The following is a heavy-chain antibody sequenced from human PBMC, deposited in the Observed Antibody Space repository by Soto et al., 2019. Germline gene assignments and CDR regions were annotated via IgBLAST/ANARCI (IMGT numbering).Heavy chain of an antibody. Sequence: ASVKVSCKASGYTFTSYGISWVRQAPGQGLEWMGWISAYNGNTNYAQKLQGRVTMTTDTSTSTAYMELRSLRSDDTAVYYCARVGRVEMATITSDYWGQGTLVTVSS. D-gene: IGHD5-12*01. CDR1: GYTFTSYG. J-gene: IGHJ4*02. CDR3: ARVGRVEMATITSDY. CDR2: ISAYNGNT. V-gene: IGHV1-18*01.